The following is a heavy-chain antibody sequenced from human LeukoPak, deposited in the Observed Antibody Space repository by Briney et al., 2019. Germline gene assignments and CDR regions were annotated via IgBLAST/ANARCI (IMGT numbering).Heavy chain of an antibody. CDR3: ARAGAGAYFDY. J-gene: IGHJ4*02. CDR2: MNPNSGNT. V-gene: IGHV1-8*03. D-gene: IGHD1-26*01. Sequence: ASVKVTCKASGYTFTSYGISWVRQAPGQGLEWMGWMNPNSGNTGYAQKFQGRVTITRNTSISTAYMELSSLRSEDTAVYYCARAGAGAYFDYWGQGTLVTVSS. CDR1: GYTFTSYG.